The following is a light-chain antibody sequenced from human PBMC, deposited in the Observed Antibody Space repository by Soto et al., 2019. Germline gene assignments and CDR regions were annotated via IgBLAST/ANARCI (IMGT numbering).Light chain of an antibody. V-gene: IGLV1-40*01. CDR2: GNS. J-gene: IGLJ1*01. Sequence: QPVLTQPPSVSGAPGQRVTISCTGSSSNIGAHYDVHWYQQLPGTAPKLLIYGNSNRPSGVPDRFSGSKSGTSASLPITGLQAEDEADYYCQSYDNSLSVYVFGTGTKVTVL. CDR1: SSNIGAHYD. CDR3: QSYDNSLSVYV.